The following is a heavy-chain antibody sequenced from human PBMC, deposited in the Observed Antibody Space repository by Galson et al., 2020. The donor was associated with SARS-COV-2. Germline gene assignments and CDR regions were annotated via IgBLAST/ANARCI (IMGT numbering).Heavy chain of an antibody. J-gene: IGHJ4*02. Sequence: TGGSLRLSCVASGFTFSSYAMSWVRQAPGKGLEWVSVISASGDSTYYADSVKGRFTISRDNSKNTMYLQMNSLRAEDTALYYCAKSLSGGSIVGFTYDYWGQGTLVTVSS. CDR2: ISASGDST. CDR1: GFTFSSYA. D-gene: IGHD1-26*01. CDR3: AKSLSGGSIVGFTYDY. V-gene: IGHV3-23*01.